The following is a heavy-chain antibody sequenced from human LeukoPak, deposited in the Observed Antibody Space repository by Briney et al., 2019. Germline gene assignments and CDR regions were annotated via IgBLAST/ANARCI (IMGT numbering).Heavy chain of an antibody. J-gene: IGHJ4*02. CDR3: TRGGEILTHYKHIDY. V-gene: IGHV1-8*01. D-gene: IGHD3-9*01. Sequence: ASVKVSCKACGYSFTSYDINWVRQATGQGLEWMGYMNPNTGDTGVTQKFQGRVTMTRDPSINTAYMELTSLRSEDTAVYFCTRGGEILTHYKHIDYWGQGTLVTVSS. CDR1: GYSFTSYD. CDR2: MNPNTGDT.